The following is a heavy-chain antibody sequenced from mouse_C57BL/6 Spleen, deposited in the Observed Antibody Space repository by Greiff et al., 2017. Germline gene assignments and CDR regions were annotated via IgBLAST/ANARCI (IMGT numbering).Heavy chain of an antibody. J-gene: IGHJ2*01. Sequence: EVMLVESGGGLVQPKGSLKLSCAASGFSFNTYAMNWVRQAPGKGLEWVARIRSKSNNYATYYADSVKDRFTISRDDSESMLYLQMNNLKTEDTAMYYCVRMGLYSPYYFDYWGQGTTLTVSS. CDR1: GFSFNTYA. V-gene: IGHV10-1*01. D-gene: IGHD2-12*01. CDR3: VRMGLYSPYYFDY. CDR2: IRSKSNNYAT.